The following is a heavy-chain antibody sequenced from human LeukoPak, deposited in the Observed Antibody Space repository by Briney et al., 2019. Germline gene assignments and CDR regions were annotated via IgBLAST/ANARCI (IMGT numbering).Heavy chain of an antibody. CDR2: ISTYNGDS. CDR1: GYTFTTYS. CDR3: AKDRWRDGTSSFDN. J-gene: IGHJ4*02. V-gene: IGHV1-18*01. D-gene: IGHD6-6*01. Sequence: ASVKVSCKASGYTFTTYSINWVRQAPGQGLNWMGWISTYNGDSTYAQKLQGRVTMTTDTSTSTAYMELRSLRSDDTAMYYCAKDRWRDGTSSFDNWGQGTLVTVSS.